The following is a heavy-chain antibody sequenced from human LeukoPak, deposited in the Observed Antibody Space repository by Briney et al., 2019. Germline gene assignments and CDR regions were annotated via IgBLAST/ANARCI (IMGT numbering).Heavy chain of an antibody. J-gene: IGHJ4*02. Sequence: PGGSLRLSCVASGFTFSSYEMIWVRQAPGKGLEWVSYISSSGSTIYYADSVKGRFTISRDNVKYPTYLQMNTLRAEDTAIYYCARVDSSSRSLNYWGQGTLVTVSS. CDR2: ISSSGSTI. V-gene: IGHV3-48*03. D-gene: IGHD6-13*01. CDR1: GFTFSSYE. CDR3: ARVDSSSRSLNY.